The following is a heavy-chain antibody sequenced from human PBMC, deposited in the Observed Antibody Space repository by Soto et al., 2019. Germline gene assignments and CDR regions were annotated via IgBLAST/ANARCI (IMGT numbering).Heavy chain of an antibody. D-gene: IGHD2-2*01. V-gene: IGHV1-3*01. CDR3: AREGLVLVPTSVNSDYYYYAMDV. CDR1: GYTFTSYA. J-gene: IGHJ6*02. CDR2: INAGNGNR. Sequence: ASVKVSCKASGYTFTSYAMHWVRQAPGQRLEWMGWINAGNGNRKYSQKFQGRVTITADESTSTAYMELSSLRSEDTAVYYCAREGLVLVPTSVNSDYYYYAMDVWGQGTTVTVSS.